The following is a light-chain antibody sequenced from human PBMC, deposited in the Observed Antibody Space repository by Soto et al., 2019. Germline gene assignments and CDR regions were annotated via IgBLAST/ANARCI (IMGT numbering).Light chain of an antibody. J-gene: IGLJ1*01. CDR3: SSYTTSNTRQIV. CDR1: SSDVGGYNY. Sequence: QPVLTHPVSGSGVHLHASTISCTDTSSDVGGYNYVSWYQHHPGKAPKLLIYDVSNRPSGVSNRFSGSKSDNTASLTISGLQPEDEADYYCSSYTTSNTRQIVFGTGTKVTVL. CDR2: DVS. V-gene: IGLV2-14*03.